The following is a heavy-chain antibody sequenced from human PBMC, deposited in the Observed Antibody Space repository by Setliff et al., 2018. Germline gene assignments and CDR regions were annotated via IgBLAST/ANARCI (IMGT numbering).Heavy chain of an antibody. V-gene: IGHV3-30*01. D-gene: IGHD6-13*01. CDR1: GFIFSNYA. CDR2: ISYDASNK. J-gene: IGHJ4*02. CDR3: ARDRHVLSSTWDIYSFDY. Sequence: GESLKISCAASGFIFSNYAMHWVRQAPGKGLEWVALISYDASNKYYADSVKGRFTISRDNSKNTLYVQMNNLRAEDTAVYYCARDRHVLSSTWDIYSFDYWGQGTLVTSPQ.